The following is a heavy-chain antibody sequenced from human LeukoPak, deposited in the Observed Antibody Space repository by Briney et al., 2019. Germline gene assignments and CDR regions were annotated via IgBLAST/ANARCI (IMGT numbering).Heavy chain of an antibody. Sequence: PSQTLSLTCTVSGGSISSGGYYWSWIRQHPGKGLEWIGYIYYSGSTYYNPSLKSRVTISVGTSKNQFSLKLSSVTAADTAVYYCARGLEMATIGDYWGQGTLVTVSS. D-gene: IGHD5-24*01. CDR1: GGSISSGGYY. V-gene: IGHV4-31*03. CDR3: ARGLEMATIGDY. J-gene: IGHJ4*02. CDR2: IYYSGST.